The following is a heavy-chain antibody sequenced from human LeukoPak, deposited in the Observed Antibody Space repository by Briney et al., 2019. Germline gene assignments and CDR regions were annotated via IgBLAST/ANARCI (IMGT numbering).Heavy chain of an antibody. J-gene: IGHJ5*02. D-gene: IGHD3-16*02. Sequence: SVNVACKASGGTFSSYAISWVRQAPGQGLDWMGRIIPILGIPNCAQKVQRRVTITADNSTRTAYMELSSLRSEDTGVYYCARDGAKIMITFGGVIDYNWFDPWGQGTLVTVPS. CDR3: ARDGAKIMITFGGVIDYNWFDP. CDR2: IIPILGIP. V-gene: IGHV1-69*04. CDR1: GGTFSSYA.